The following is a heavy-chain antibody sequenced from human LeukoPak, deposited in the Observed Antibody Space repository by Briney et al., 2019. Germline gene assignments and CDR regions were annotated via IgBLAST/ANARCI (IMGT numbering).Heavy chain of an antibody. D-gene: IGHD3-10*01. V-gene: IGHV3-7*01. J-gene: IGHJ4*02. CDR2: IKQDGSEK. CDR3: ARAGQEWFGELGFGS. CDR1: GFSFSSYW. Sequence: GGSLRLSCAASGFSFSSYWMSWVRQAPGKGLEWVANIKQDGSEKYYVASVKGRFTISRDNAKNSLYLQMNSLRAEDTAMYYCARAGQEWFGELGFGSWGQGTLVTVSS.